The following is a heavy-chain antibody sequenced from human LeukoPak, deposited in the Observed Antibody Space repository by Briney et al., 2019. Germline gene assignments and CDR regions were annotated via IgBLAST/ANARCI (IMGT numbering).Heavy chain of an antibody. D-gene: IGHD6-19*01. CDR3: ARDLSGIAVAGTLDY. CDR2: ISAYNGNT. Sequence: GASVKVSCKASGYTFTSYYMHWVRQAPGQGLEWMGWISAYNGNTNYAQKLQGRVTMTTDTSTSTAYMELRSLRSDDTAVYYCARDLSGIAVAGTLDYWGQGTLVTVSS. V-gene: IGHV1-18*04. CDR1: GYTFTSYY. J-gene: IGHJ4*02.